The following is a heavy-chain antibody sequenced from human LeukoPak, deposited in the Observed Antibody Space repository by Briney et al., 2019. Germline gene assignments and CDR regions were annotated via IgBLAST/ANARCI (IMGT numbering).Heavy chain of an antibody. CDR1: GYTFTIYY. Sequence: ASVKVSCKASGYTFTIYYMHWVRQAPGQGLEWMGILNPSGGSTSYAQKFQGRVTMTRDTSTSTVYMELSSLRSEDTAVYYCARVQWELLPDYWGQGTLVTVSS. CDR3: ARVQWELLPDY. V-gene: IGHV1-46*01. D-gene: IGHD1-26*01. J-gene: IGHJ4*02. CDR2: LNPSGGST.